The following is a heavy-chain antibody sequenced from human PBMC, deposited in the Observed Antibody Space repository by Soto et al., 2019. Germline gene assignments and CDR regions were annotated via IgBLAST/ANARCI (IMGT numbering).Heavy chain of an antibody. D-gene: IGHD2-15*01. V-gene: IGHV3-66*01. J-gene: IGHJ6*03. CDR1: GFTVSSNY. CDR2: IYSGGST. CDR3: ASGGGYCSGGSCYDLDYYYYMDV. Sequence: GGSLRLSCAASGFTVSSNYMSWVRQAPGKGLEWVSVIYSGGSTYYADSVKGRFTISRDNSKNTLYLQMNSLRAEDTAVYYCASGGGYCSGGSCYDLDYYYYMDVWGKGTTVTVSS.